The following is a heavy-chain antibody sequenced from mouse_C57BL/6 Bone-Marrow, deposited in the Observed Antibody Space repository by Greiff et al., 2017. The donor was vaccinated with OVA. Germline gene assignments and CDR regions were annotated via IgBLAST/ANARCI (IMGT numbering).Heavy chain of an antibody. V-gene: IGHV7-1*01. CDR1: GFNFSDFY. CDR3: ARDADSPYYAMDY. D-gene: IGHD3-2*01. CDR2: SRNKANDYTT. J-gene: IGHJ4*01. Sequence: EVMLVESGGGLVQSGRSLRLSCATSGFNFSDFYMEWVRQAPGKGLEWIAASRNKANDYTTEYSASVKGRFIVSRDTSQSILYLQMNALRAEDTAIYYCARDADSPYYAMDYWGQGTSVTVSS.